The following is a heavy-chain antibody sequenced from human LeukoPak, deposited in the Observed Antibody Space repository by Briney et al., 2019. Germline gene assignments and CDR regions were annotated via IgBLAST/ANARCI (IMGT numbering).Heavy chain of an antibody. V-gene: IGHV1-3*01. Sequence: ASVKVSCKASGYTFTSYAMHWVRQAPGQRLEWMGWINAGNGNTKYSQKFQGRVTITRDTSASTAYMELSSLRSEDTAVCYCARSIMIAFGGVIAPGYWGQGTLVTVSS. CDR2: INAGNGNT. CDR1: GYTFTSYA. D-gene: IGHD3-16*02. J-gene: IGHJ4*02. CDR3: ARSIMIAFGGVIAPGY.